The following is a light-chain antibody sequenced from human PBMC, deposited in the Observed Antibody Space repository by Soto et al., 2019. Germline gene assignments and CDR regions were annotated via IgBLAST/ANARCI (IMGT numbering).Light chain of an antibody. V-gene: IGKV1-39*01. CDR2: GVS. J-gene: IGKJ1*01. CDR1: QSVLYTSNNKNY. CDR3: QQSYNTPWT. Sequence: DIVMTQSPESLAVSLGERATINCKSSQSVLYTSNNKNYLNWYQQKPGKAPNLLIFGVSRLQSGVPSRFSGSGSGTDFTLTISSLQPEDFATYFCQQSYNTPWTFGQGTKVDIK.